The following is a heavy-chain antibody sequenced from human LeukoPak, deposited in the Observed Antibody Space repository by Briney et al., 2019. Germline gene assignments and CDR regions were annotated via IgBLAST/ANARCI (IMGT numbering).Heavy chain of an antibody. Sequence: GGSLRLSCAASGFTFSSYSMNWVRQAPGKGLEWVSSISSSSSYIYYADSVKGRFTISRDNAKNSLYLQMNSLRAEDTAVYYCARGKASYYYDSSAQYPSGDWFDPWGQGTLVIVSS. CDR1: GFTFSSYS. J-gene: IGHJ5*02. CDR3: ARGKASYYYDSSAQYPSGDWFDP. CDR2: ISSSSSYI. V-gene: IGHV3-21*01. D-gene: IGHD3-22*01.